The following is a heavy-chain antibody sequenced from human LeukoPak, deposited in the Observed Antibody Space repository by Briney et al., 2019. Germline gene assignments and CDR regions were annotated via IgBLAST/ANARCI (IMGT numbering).Heavy chain of an antibody. CDR3: ARDRYDNSGYHDY. Sequence: GGSLRLSCAASGCIFSSYSMNWVRQAPGKGLEWVSSISSSSDYIYYADSVKGRFTISRDNAKNSLYLQMNSLRAEDTAVYYCARDRYDNSGYHDYWGQGTLVTVSA. J-gene: IGHJ4*02. CDR1: GCIFSSYS. V-gene: IGHV3-21*01. CDR2: ISSSSDYI. D-gene: IGHD3-22*01.